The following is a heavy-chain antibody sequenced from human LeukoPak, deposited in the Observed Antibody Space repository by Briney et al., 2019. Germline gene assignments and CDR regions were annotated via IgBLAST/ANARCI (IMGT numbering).Heavy chain of an antibody. CDR1: GYTLTSYD. Sequence: ASVKVSCKASGYTLTSYDINWVRQATGQGLEWTGSMNPNSGNTGYAQKFQGRVTMTRNTSISTAYMELSSLRSEDTAVYYCARGRGRYYYDSSGYSDYWGQGTLVTVSS. J-gene: IGHJ4*02. CDR3: ARGRGRYYYDSSGYSDY. D-gene: IGHD3-22*01. V-gene: IGHV1-8*01. CDR2: MNPNSGNT.